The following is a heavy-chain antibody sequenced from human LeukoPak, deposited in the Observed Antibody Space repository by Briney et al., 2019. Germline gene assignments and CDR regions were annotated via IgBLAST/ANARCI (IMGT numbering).Heavy chain of an antibody. CDR3: ARGLYYYDSSGYPSY. Sequence: SETLSLTCAVYGGSFSGYYWSWIRQPPGKGLEWIGEINHSGSTNYNPSLKSRVTISVDTSKNQFSLKLSSVTAADTAVYYCARGLYYYDSSGYPSYWGQGTLVTVSS. J-gene: IGHJ4*02. CDR1: GGSFSGYY. D-gene: IGHD3-22*01. V-gene: IGHV4-34*01. CDR2: INHSGST.